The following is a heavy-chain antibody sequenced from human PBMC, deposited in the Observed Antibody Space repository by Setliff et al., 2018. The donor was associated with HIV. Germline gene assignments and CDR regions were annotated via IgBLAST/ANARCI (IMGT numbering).Heavy chain of an antibody. CDR3: AKDQNIVVVTAIFHAFDI. Sequence: GGSLRLSCAASGFTFSSYAMNWVRQAPGKGLEWVSTISGSGSSTYYADSVKGRFTISRDSSKNTLYLQMNSLRAEDTAVYYCAKDQNIVVVTAIFHAFDIGGQGTVVTVSS. J-gene: IGHJ3*02. D-gene: IGHD2-21*02. CDR1: GFTFSSYA. V-gene: IGHV3-23*01. CDR2: ISGSGSST.